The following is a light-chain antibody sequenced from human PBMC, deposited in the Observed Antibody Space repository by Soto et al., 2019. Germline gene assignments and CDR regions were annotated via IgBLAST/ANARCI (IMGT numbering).Light chain of an antibody. CDR3: QQYNDSFPYT. CDR1: QTISSW. CDR2: KAS. J-gene: IGKJ5*01. Sequence: DMQMTQSPSSLSGAVGDRVTITLRASQTISSWLAWYQQKPGKAPKLLIYKASTLESGVPSRFSGSRSGTEFTLTVSSLQPDDFATYYCQQYNDSFPYTFGQGTRLEIK. V-gene: IGKV1-5*03.